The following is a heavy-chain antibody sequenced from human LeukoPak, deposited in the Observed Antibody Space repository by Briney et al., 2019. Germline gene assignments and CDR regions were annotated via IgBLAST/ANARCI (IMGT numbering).Heavy chain of an antibody. J-gene: IGHJ6*02. CDR3: ARVGYSPMDV. V-gene: IGHV4-39*07. CDR1: GGSISSSSYY. Sequence: SETLSLTCTVSGGSISSSSYYWGWIRQPPGKGLEWIGSIYYSGSTNYNPSLKSRVTISVDTSKNQFSLKLSSVTAADTAVYYCARVGYSPMDVWGQGTTVTVSS. CDR2: IYYSGST. D-gene: IGHD2-15*01.